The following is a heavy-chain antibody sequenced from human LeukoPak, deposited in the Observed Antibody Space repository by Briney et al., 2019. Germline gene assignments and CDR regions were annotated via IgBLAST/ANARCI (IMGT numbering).Heavy chain of an antibody. CDR3: AREPEMATMVGAFDI. D-gene: IGHD5-24*01. Sequence: SQTLSLTCTVSGGSISSGSYYWSWIRQPAGKGLEWIGRIYTSGSTNYNPSLKSRVTISVDTSKNQFSLKLSSVTAADTAVYYCAREPEMATMVGAFDIWGQGTMVTVSS. CDR2: IYTSGST. V-gene: IGHV4-61*02. CDR1: GGSISSGSYY. J-gene: IGHJ3*02.